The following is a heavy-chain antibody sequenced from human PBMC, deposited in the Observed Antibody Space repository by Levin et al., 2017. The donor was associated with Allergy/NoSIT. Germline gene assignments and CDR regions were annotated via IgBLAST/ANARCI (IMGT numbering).Heavy chain of an antibody. J-gene: IGHJ3*02. D-gene: IGHD3-16*01. CDR2: IWYDGSNK. Sequence: GGSLRLSCAASGFTFSSYGMHWVRQAPGKGLEWVAVIWYDGSNKYYADSVKGRFTISRDNSKNTLYLQMNSLRAEDTAVYYCAGGGKTDAFDIWGQGTMVTVSS. V-gene: IGHV3-33*01. CDR1: GFTFSSYG. CDR3: AGGGKTDAFDI.